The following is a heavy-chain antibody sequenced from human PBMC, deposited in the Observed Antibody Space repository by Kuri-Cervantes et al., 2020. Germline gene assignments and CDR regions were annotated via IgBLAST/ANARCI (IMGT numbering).Heavy chain of an antibody. J-gene: IGHJ4*02. V-gene: IGHV1-18*01. CDR1: GYTFTSYG. CDR2: ISTYNGDT. CDR3: ARDARGYYYDSSGYYEPFEY. D-gene: IGHD3-22*01. Sequence: ASVKVSCKASGYTFTSYGINWVRQAPGQGLEWMGWISTYNGDTNYAQKFQGRVTMTTDTSTNTAYMELRSLRSDDTAVYYCARDARGYYYDSSGYYEPFEYWGQGTLVTVSS.